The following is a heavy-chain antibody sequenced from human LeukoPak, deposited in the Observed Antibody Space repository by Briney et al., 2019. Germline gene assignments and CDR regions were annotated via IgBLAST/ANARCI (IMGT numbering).Heavy chain of an antibody. D-gene: IGHD6-19*01. J-gene: IGHJ4*02. V-gene: IGHV3-48*04. CDR2: ISSSGSTI. Sequence: GGSLRLSCTASGLTFSTSGFNWVRQAPGKGLEWVSYISSSGSTIYYADSVKGRFTISRDNAKNSLYLQMNSLRAEDTAVYYCARSPAPVAGTLGFDYWGQGTLVTVSS. CDR3: ARSPAPVAGTLGFDY. CDR1: GLTFSTSG.